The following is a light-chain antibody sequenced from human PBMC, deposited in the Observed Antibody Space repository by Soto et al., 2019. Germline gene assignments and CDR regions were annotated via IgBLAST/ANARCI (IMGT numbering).Light chain of an antibody. CDR3: QPHAKWTIT. V-gene: IGKV3-15*01. J-gene: IGKJ5*01. CDR2: GIS. CDR1: QRINSN. Sequence: SPGETATLSCRASQRINSNYLAWYQQRPGQAPRLLIYGISTRATDIPARFSGSGSGTEFTLTISSLQSEDFAVYYCQPHAKWTITCGGGTRLETK.